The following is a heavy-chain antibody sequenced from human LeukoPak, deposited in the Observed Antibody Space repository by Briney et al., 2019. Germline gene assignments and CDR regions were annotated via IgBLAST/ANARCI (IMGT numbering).Heavy chain of an antibody. V-gene: IGHV1-2*02. D-gene: IGHD3-22*01. CDR3: ASGSGSSY. J-gene: IGHJ4*02. Sequence: ASVKVSCKASGYTFTGYYLHWVRQAPGQGLEWMGWINTNSGGTNCAEKFQDRVTMTRDTSISTAYMEMTGLTSDDTAVYYCASGSGSSYWGQGTLVTVSS. CDR2: INTNSGGT. CDR1: GYTFTGYY.